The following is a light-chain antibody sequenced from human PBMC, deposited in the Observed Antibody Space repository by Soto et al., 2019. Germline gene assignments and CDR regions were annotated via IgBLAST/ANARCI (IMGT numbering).Light chain of an antibody. CDR2: EVS. Sequence: QSVLTQPASVSGSPGQSITISCTGTSSDGGGYNYVSWYQQHPGKAPKLMIYEVSNRPSGVSNRFSGSKSGNTASLTISGLQAEDEADYYCRLYTSSRTYVFGTWTKVTVL. J-gene: IGLJ1*01. CDR3: RLYTSSRTYV. CDR1: SSDGGGYNY. V-gene: IGLV2-14*01.